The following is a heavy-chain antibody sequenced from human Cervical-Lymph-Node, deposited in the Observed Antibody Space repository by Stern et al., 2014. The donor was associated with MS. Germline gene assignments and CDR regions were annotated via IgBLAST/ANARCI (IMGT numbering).Heavy chain of an antibody. V-gene: IGHV4-30-4*01. D-gene: IGHD3-16*01. Sequence: QVQLVESGPGLVKPSQTLSLTCTVSGGSITTDDYYWTWIRQTPGKGLVWIGSVYPMGPPHYNPSLRSPLTISVYTSKNHFPQKLSSGTAADTAVYYCARDNLTLSAAFDLWGQGTMVIVSS. CDR1: GGSITTDDYY. CDR2: VYPMGPP. CDR3: ARDNLTLSAAFDL. J-gene: IGHJ3*01.